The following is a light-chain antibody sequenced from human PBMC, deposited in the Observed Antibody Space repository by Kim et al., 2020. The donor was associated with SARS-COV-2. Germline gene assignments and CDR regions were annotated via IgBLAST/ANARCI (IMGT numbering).Light chain of an antibody. J-gene: IGKJ4*01. CDR1: HGITDS. V-gene: IGKV1-27*01. CDR3: QQYKSVPFT. CDR2: DAS. Sequence: ASVGDRLTLTCRASHGITDSLAWYLQRPGKAPRLLIYDASNLQFGVPSRFRGSGLGADFTLTISSLQPEDVGTYYCQQYKSVPFTFGGGTKVDIK.